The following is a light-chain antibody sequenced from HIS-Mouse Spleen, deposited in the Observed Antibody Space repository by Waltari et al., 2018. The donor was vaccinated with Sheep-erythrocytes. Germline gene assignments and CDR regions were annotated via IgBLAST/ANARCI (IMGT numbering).Light chain of an antibody. J-gene: IGLJ1*01. V-gene: IGLV2-11*01. CDR2: DVS. CDR3: CPYAGSYNHV. CDR1: SRDVGGYHY. Sequence: QSALTQPRSVSGSPGQSVTISCPGTSRDVGGYHYVSWYQQHPGKAPKLMIYDVSKRPSGVPDRFSGSKSGNTASLTISGLQAEDEADYYCCPYAGSYNHVFATGTKVTVL.